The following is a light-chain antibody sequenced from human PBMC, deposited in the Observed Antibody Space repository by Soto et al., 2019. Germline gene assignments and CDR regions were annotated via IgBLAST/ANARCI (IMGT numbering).Light chain of an antibody. CDR1: QSISNF. CDR3: QQSYRNPRT. Sequence: DIQMTQSPSFLSASAGDRVTIFCRASQSISNFLHWYQQKPGKAPKLLIYAASKSESGVPSRFGGSGSGTDFTLTISSLQPEDFATYYCQQSYRNPRTFGLGTKVDIK. CDR2: AAS. J-gene: IGKJ1*01. V-gene: IGKV1-39*01.